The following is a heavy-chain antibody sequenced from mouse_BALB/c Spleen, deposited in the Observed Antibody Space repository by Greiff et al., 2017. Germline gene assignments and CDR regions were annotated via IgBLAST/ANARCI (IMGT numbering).Heavy chain of an antibody. D-gene: IGHD1-1*02. Sequence: LQQPGSELVRPGASVKLSCKASGYTFTSYWMHWVKQRPGQGLEWIGNIYPGSGSTNYDEKFKSKATLTVDTSSSTAYMQLSSLTSEDSAVYYCTRWSLPWYLGVGGEGTRVTVSS. CDR1: GYTFTSYW. V-gene: IGHV1S22*01. CDR3: TRWSLPWYLGV. J-gene: IGHJ1*01. CDR2: IYPGSGST.